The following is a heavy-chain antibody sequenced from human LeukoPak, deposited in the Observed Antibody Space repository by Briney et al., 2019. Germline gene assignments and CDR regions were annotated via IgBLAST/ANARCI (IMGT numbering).Heavy chain of an antibody. CDR2: ISGSGGST. CDR3: AKALRYYGDYQNYFDY. D-gene: IGHD4-17*01. Sequence: GGSLELSCAASGFPFSSYAMSWVRQAPGKGLGWVSAISGSGGSTYYADSVKGRFTISRDNSKNTLYLQMNSLRAEDTAVYYCAKALRYYGDYQNYFDYWGQGTLVTVSA. J-gene: IGHJ4*02. V-gene: IGHV3-23*01. CDR1: GFPFSSYA.